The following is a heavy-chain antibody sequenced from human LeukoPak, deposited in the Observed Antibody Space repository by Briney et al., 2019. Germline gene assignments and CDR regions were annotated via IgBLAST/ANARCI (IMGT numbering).Heavy chain of an antibody. CDR3: ARQIVGATGLDY. CDR1: GYTFSSYE. Sequence: PAGSLTLSCAASGYTFSSYEMKSVRHAPRKGLQGFSYISSSGRTVYYADSVKGRFTISRDNAKDSLYLQMNSLRAEDTAVYYCARQIVGATGLDYWGQGTLVTVSS. J-gene: IGHJ4*02. V-gene: IGHV3-48*03. CDR2: ISSSGRTV. D-gene: IGHD1-26*01.